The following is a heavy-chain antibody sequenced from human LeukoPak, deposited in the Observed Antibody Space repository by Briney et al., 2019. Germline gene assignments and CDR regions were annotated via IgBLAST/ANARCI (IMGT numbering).Heavy chain of an antibody. Sequence: PGGSLRLSCAVSGFTFSDYYMSWIRQAPGKGLEWVSYISSSGSTIYYADSVKCRFTISRDNAKNSLYLQMNSLRAEDTAVYYCARAPRGRYSSSWYYFDYWGQGTLVTVSS. CDR2: ISSSGSTI. V-gene: IGHV3-11*01. D-gene: IGHD6-13*01. CDR3: ARAPRGRYSSSWYYFDY. CDR1: GFTFSDYY. J-gene: IGHJ4*02.